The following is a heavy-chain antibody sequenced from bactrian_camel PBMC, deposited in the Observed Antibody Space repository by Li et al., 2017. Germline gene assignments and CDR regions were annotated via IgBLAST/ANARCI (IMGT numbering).Heavy chain of an antibody. CDR3: VAANFRVGRECGTTEAAFAY. CDR2: IDSGGSTT. J-gene: IGHJ6*01. D-gene: IGHD2*01. CDR1: LYIYSSYC. V-gene: IGHV3S40*01. Sequence: VQLVESGGNSVQAGGSLRLSCEISLYIYSSYCMGWFRQAPGKGREWVASIDSGGSTTYYADSVKGRFTISQDNAKNMVYLQMSNLKPEDTAMYYCVAANFRVGRECGTTEAAFAYWGQGTQVTVS.